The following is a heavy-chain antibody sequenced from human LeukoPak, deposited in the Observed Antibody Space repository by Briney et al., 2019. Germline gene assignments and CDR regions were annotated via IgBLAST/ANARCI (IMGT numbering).Heavy chain of an antibody. CDR1: GFTFSSYS. V-gene: IGHV3-48*01. CDR3: ATYGSGSHK. D-gene: IGHD3-10*01. Sequence: PGGSLRLSCAASGFTFSSYSMNWVRQAPGKGLEWVSYISSSSSTIYYADSVKGRFTISRDNAKNSLYLQMNSLRVEDTAIYYCATYGSGSHKWGQGTLVTVSS. J-gene: IGHJ4*02. CDR2: ISSSSSTI.